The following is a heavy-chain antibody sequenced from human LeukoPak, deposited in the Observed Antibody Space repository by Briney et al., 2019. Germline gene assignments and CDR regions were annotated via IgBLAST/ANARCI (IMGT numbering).Heavy chain of an antibody. D-gene: IGHD1-26*01. J-gene: IGHJ4*02. CDR2: IIPILGIT. CDR1: GGTFSAYA. Sequence: ASVKVSCKASGGTFSAYAISWVRQAPGQGLEWMGRIIPILGITNYVQRFQGRVTITADKSTNTSYMELSSLRSEDTAVYYCARPSSGFTILVGMTHGPPPFDYWGQGTLVTVSS. V-gene: IGHV1-69*04. CDR3: ARPSSGFTILVGMTHGPPPFDY.